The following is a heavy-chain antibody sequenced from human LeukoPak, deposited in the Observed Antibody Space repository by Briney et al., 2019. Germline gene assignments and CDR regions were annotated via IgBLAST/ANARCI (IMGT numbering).Heavy chain of an antibody. CDR3: TRSFNWGSDY. CDR2: IRSKANSHAT. D-gene: IGHD7-27*01. J-gene: IGHJ4*02. V-gene: IGHV3-73*01. CDR1: GFTFSDFA. Sequence: GGSLRLSCVASGFTFSDFAIHWVRQASGKGLEWVGRIRSKANSHATTYAAPMKGRFTISRDDSKNTAFLQMNSLKTEDTAIYYCTRSFNWGSDYWGQGTLVTVSS.